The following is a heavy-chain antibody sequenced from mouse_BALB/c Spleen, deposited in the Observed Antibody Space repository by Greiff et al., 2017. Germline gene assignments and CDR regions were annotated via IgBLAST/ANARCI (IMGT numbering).Heavy chain of an antibody. CDR2: ISNGGGST. D-gene: IGHD1-1*01. Sequence: VQLKESGGGLVQPGGSLKLSCAASGFTFSSYTMSWVRQTPEKRLEWVAYISNGGGSTYYPDTVKGRFTISRDNAKNPLYLQMSSLKSEDTAMYYCARQTTVVAYWYFDVWGAGTTVTVSS. V-gene: IGHV5-12-2*01. CDR1: GFTFSSYT. J-gene: IGHJ1*01. CDR3: ARQTTVVAYWYFDV.